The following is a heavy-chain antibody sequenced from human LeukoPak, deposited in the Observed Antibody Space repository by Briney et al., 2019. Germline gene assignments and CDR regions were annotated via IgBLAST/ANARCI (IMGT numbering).Heavy chain of an antibody. CDR2: ISYDGSNK. Sequence: GRSLRLSCAASGFTFSSYGIHWVRQAPGKGLEWVAVISYDGSNKYYADSVKGRFTISRDNSKNTLYLQMNSLRAEDTAVYYCARESGYYYGFDYWGQGTLVTVSS. CDR1: GFTFSSYG. J-gene: IGHJ4*02. CDR3: ARESGYYYGFDY. V-gene: IGHV3-30*03. D-gene: IGHD3-22*01.